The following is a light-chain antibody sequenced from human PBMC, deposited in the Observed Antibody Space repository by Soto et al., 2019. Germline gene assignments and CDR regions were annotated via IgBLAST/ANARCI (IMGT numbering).Light chain of an antibody. CDR3: AAWDDSLSGVV. V-gene: IGLV1-47*01. Sequence: QSVLTQPPSASGTPGQRVTISCSGSTSNLGSNFVYWYQQVPGAAPKLLISRNDQRPSGVPDRFSGSKSGTSASLAISGLRSEDEAAYHCAAWDDSLSGVVFGGGTQLTVL. J-gene: IGLJ3*02. CDR2: RND. CDR1: TSNLGSNF.